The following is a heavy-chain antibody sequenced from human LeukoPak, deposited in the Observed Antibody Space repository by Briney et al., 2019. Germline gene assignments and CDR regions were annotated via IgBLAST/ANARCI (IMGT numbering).Heavy chain of an antibody. J-gene: IGHJ4*02. Sequence: RSSETLSLTCAVYGGSFSGYYWSWIRQPPGKGLELIGEINHSGSTNYNPSLKSRVTISVDTSKNQFSLKLSSVTAEDTAVYYCARRGSEDTSSYFDYWGQGTLVTVSS. V-gene: IGHV4-34*01. CDR2: INHSGST. D-gene: IGHD2-2*01. CDR1: GGSFSGYY. CDR3: ARRGSEDTSSYFDY.